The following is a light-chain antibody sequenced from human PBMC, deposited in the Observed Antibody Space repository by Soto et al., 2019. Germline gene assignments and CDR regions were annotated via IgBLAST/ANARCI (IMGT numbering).Light chain of an antibody. J-gene: IGKJ4*01. CDR2: LGS. CDR3: MQALQTPQLT. V-gene: IGKV2-28*01. Sequence: EIVMTQSPLSLPVAPGEPASISCRSSQSLLHLNGYNYLDWYLQKPGQSPQLLIYLGSNRASGVPDRCSGSGSGTDFTLKISKVEAEDVGVYYCMQALQTPQLTFGGGTKVEI. CDR1: QSLLHLNGYNY.